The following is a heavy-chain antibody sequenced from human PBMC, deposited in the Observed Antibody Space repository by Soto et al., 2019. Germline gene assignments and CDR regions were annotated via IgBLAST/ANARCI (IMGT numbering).Heavy chain of an antibody. D-gene: IGHD3-22*01. CDR1: GYTFTSYY. CDR3: ARVQTYYYDSSGYWSLDY. CDR2: INPSGGST. J-gene: IGHJ4*02. Sequence: VKVSCKASGYTFTSYYMHWVRQAPGQGLEWMGIINPSGGSTSYAQKFQGRVTMTRDTSTSTVYMELSSLRSEDTAVYYCARVQTYYYDSSGYWSLDYWGQGTLVTAPQ. V-gene: IGHV1-46*01.